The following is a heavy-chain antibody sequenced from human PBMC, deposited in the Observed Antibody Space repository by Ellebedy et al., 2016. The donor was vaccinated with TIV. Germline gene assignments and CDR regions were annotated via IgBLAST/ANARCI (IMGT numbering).Heavy chain of an antibody. CDR3: ARLSGSAGWFDP. V-gene: IGHV5-51*01. Sequence: GGSLRLXCKGSGYSFTSYWIGWVRQMPGKGLEWMGIIYPGDSDTRYSPSFQGQVTISADKSISTAYLQWSSLKASDTAMYYCARLSGSAGWFDPWGQGTLVTVSS. J-gene: IGHJ5*02. CDR1: GYSFTSYW. CDR2: IYPGDSDT. D-gene: IGHD1-26*01.